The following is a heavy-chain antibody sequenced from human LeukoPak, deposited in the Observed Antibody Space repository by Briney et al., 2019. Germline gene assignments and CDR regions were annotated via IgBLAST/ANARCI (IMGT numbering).Heavy chain of an antibody. CDR2: INPNSGGT. J-gene: IGHJ6*02. Sequence: GASVKVSCKASGYTFTGYYMHWVRQAPGQGREWMGWINPNSGGTNYAQKFQGRVTMTRDTSISTAYMELSRLRSDDTAVYYCARWVYCTTGVCYPNYYYYGMDVWGQGTTVTVSS. V-gene: IGHV1-2*02. CDR1: GYTFTGYY. D-gene: IGHD2-8*01. CDR3: ARWVYCTTGVCYPNYYYYGMDV.